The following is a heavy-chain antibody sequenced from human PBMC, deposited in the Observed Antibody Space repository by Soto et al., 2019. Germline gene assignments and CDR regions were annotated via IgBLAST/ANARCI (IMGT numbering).Heavy chain of an antibody. J-gene: IGHJ6*02. CDR1: GFTFSSYG. Sequence: GGSLRLSCAASGFTFSSYGMHWVRQAPGKGLEWVAVISYDGSNKYYADSVKGRFTISRDNSKNTLYLQMNSLRAEDTAVYYCAKDAYSSSSWEGYYYYGMDVWGQGTTVTVSS. D-gene: IGHD6-6*01. CDR3: AKDAYSSSSWEGYYYYGMDV. V-gene: IGHV3-30*18. CDR2: ISYDGSNK.